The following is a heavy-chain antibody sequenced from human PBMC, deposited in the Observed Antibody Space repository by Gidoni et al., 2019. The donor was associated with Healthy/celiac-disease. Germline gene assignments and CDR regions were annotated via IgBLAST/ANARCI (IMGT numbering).Heavy chain of an antibody. D-gene: IGHD2-15*01. V-gene: IGHV3-33*01. J-gene: IGHJ4*02. Sequence: QVQLVESGGGVVQPGRSLRLSCAASGFPFSSYGMHWVRQAPGKGLEWGAVIWYDGSNKYYADSVKGRFTISRDNSKNTLYLQMNSLRAEDTAVYYCARGLQRGYCSGGSCYSLDYWGQGTLVTVSS. CDR3: ARGLQRGYCSGGSCYSLDY. CDR1: GFPFSSYG. CDR2: IWYDGSNK.